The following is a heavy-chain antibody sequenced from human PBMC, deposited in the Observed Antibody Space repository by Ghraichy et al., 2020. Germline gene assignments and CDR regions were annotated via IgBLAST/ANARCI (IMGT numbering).Heavy chain of an antibody. V-gene: IGHV4-4*02. J-gene: IGHJ3*02. Sequence: SETLSLTCAVSGGSISSSNWWSWVRQPPGKGLEWIGEIYHSGSTNYNPSLKSRVTISVDKSKNQFSLKLSSVTAADTAVYYCARDAPHLYSSDQKAFDIWGQGTMVTVSS. D-gene: IGHD6-19*01. CDR3: ARDAPHLYSSDQKAFDI. CDR1: GGSISSSNW. CDR2: IYHSGST.